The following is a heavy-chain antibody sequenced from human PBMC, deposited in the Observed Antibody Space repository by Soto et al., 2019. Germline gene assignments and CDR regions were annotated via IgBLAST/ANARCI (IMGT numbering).Heavy chain of an antibody. CDR2: TYYRSKWYN. Sequence: SQTLSLTCAISGDSVSRNIAAWNWIRQSPSRGLEWLGRTYYRSKWYNDYAVSVKSRITINPDTSKNQFSLQLNSVTPEDTAVYYCARDLRGYNWNDDGYFDYWGQGTLVTVS. J-gene: IGHJ4*02. CDR1: GDSVSRNIAA. D-gene: IGHD1-1*01. V-gene: IGHV6-1*01. CDR3: ARDLRGYNWNDDGYFDY.